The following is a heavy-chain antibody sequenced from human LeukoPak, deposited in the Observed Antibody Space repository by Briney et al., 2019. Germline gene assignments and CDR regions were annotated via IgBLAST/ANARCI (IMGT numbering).Heavy chain of an antibody. CDR2: IYSGGNT. D-gene: IGHD3-10*01. J-gene: IGHJ4*02. CDR3: AGNSNGSGPRWFDY. V-gene: IGHV3-66*01. Sequence: GGSLRLSCAASGFTVSSNYMSWVRQAPGKGLEWVSVIYSGGNTYYADSVKGRFTISRDNSKNTLYLQMNSLRAEDTAVYYCAGNSNGSGPRWFDYWGQGTLVTVSS. CDR1: GFTVSSNY.